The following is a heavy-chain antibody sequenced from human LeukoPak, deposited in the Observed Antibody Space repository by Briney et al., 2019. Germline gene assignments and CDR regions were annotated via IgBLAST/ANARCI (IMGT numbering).Heavy chain of an antibody. Sequence: SETLSLTCNVSGYSISSDYYWGWIRQPPGKGLEWIGSIYHSGSTYYNPSLKSRVTISVDTSKNQFSLKLSSVTAADTAVYYCARRAGFGELSTYYFDYWGQGTLVTASS. V-gene: IGHV4-38-2*02. J-gene: IGHJ4*02. CDR3: ARRAGFGELSTYYFDY. CDR1: GYSISSDYY. D-gene: IGHD3-10*01. CDR2: IYHSGST.